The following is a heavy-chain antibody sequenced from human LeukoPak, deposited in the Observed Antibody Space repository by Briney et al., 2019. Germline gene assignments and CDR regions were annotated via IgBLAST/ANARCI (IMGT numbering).Heavy chain of an antibody. CDR1: GYTFTSYG. CDR2: VSGYNGNT. D-gene: IGHD6-6*01. Sequence: GASVKVSCKASGYTFTSYGINWVRQAPGQGPEWMGWVSGYNGNTNYAQKVQGRVTVTTDTSTSTAYMELRSLRSDDTAVYYCARGLGSSSQYYYYGMDVWGQGTTVTVSS. CDR3: ARGLGSSSQYYYYGMDV. J-gene: IGHJ6*02. V-gene: IGHV1-18*01.